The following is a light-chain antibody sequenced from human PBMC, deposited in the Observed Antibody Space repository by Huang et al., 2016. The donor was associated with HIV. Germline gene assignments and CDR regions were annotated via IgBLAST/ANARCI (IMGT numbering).Light chain of an antibody. Sequence: EIVLTQSPATLSSSPGERATLSCRASQRITSYLDWYQQKPGQPPRLLIYDASNRATGIPARFSGSGSGTDFTLTISRLEPEYFAVYYCQQRFNAFTFGQGTRLEIK. V-gene: IGKV3-11*01. J-gene: IGKJ5*01. CDR3: QQRFNAFT. CDR1: QRITSY. CDR2: DAS.